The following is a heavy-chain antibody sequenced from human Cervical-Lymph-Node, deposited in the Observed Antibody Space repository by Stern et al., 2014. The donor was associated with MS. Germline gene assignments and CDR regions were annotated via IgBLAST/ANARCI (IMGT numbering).Heavy chain of an antibody. Sequence: QVQLVQSGAEGKKPGSSVKVSCKASGDTFTTFAISWVRQAPGQGLEWMGGITPIFGMADYAEKFQARVTITVDRSTNTAYMELRSLRFDDTAVYYCAREVGSLSMDLWGQGTTVTVSS. J-gene: IGHJ6*02. CDR1: GDTFTTFA. D-gene: IGHD3-16*01. CDR3: AREVGSLSMDL. CDR2: ITPIFGMA. V-gene: IGHV1-69*17.